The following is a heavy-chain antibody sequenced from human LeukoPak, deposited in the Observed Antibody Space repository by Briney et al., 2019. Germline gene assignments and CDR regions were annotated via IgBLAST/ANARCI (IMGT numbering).Heavy chain of an antibody. CDR1: GYTFTSYG. CDR3: ARGYCSRTSCQLYFHH. V-gene: IGHV1-18*01. Sequence: GASVKVSCKASGYTFTSYGISWVRQAPGQGLEWMGWISAYNGNTNYAQKLQGRVTMTTDTSTSTAYMELRSLRSDDTAVYYCARGYCSRTSCQLYFHHWGQGTLVTVSS. D-gene: IGHD2-2*01. CDR2: ISAYNGNT. J-gene: IGHJ1*01.